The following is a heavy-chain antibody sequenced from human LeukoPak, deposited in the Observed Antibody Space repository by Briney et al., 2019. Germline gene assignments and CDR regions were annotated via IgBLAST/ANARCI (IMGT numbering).Heavy chain of an antibody. CDR2: INWNGGST. D-gene: IGHD6-6*01. J-gene: IGHJ4*02. Sequence: GGSLRLSCAASGFTFDDYGMSWVRQAPGKGLEWVSGINWNGGSTGCADSVKGRFTISRDNAKNSLYLQMNSLRAEDTAVYYCARWPYSSSYYFDYWGQGTLVTVSS. CDR3: ARWPYSSSYYFDY. V-gene: IGHV3-20*04. CDR1: GFTFDDYG.